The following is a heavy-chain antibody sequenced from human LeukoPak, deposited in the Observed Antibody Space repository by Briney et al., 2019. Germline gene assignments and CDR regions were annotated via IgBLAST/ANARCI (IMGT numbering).Heavy chain of an antibody. CDR3: AKDQWVTMVRGVILAFDI. J-gene: IGHJ3*02. Sequence: GRSLRLSCAASGFTFSSYGMHWVRQAPGKGLEWVAVISYDGSNKYYADSVKGRFTISRDNSKNTLYLQMNSLRAEGTAVYYCAKDQWVTMVRGVILAFDIWGQGTMVTVSS. CDR1: GFTFSSYG. V-gene: IGHV3-30*18. D-gene: IGHD3-10*01. CDR2: ISYDGSNK.